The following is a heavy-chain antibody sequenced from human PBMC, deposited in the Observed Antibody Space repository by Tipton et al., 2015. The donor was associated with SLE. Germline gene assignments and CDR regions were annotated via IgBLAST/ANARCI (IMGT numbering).Heavy chain of an antibody. D-gene: IGHD4-11*01. Sequence: SLRLSCAASGFTFSSYSMKWVRQAPGKGLEWVSTIGSNGATPYYAESVKGRYTISRDNSKNTLDLQMNTLRAEDTAVYYCAKSNQADYWGQGTLVTVSS. CDR2: IGSNGATP. CDR1: GFTFSSYS. J-gene: IGHJ4*02. V-gene: IGHV3-23*01. CDR3: AKSNQADY.